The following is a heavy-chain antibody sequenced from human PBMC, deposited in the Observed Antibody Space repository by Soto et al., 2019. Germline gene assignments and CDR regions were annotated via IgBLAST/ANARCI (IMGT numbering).Heavy chain of an antibody. CDR1: GYTFTSYY. CDR3: ARVRDGYNYDPGPFGY. Sequence: ASVKVSCKASGYTFTSYYMHWVRQAPGQGLEWMGIINPSGGSTSYAQKFQGRVTMTRDTSTSTVYMELSSLRSEDTAVYYCARVRDGYNYDPGPFGYWGQGTLVTVSS. CDR2: INPSGGST. J-gene: IGHJ4*02. V-gene: IGHV1-46*01. D-gene: IGHD5-12*01.